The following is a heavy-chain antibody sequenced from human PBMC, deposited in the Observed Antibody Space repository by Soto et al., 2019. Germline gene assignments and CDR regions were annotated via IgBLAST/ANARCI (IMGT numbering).Heavy chain of an antibody. Sequence: SETLSLTCTVSGGSISSGGYYWSWIRQHPGKGLEWIGYIYYSGSTYYNPSLKSRVTISVDTSKNQFSLKLSSVTAADTAVYYCARVRTYGVNFDYWGQGTLVTVSS. CDR3: ARVRTYGVNFDY. D-gene: IGHD4-17*01. V-gene: IGHV4-31*03. CDR1: GGSISSGGYY. CDR2: IYYSGST. J-gene: IGHJ4*02.